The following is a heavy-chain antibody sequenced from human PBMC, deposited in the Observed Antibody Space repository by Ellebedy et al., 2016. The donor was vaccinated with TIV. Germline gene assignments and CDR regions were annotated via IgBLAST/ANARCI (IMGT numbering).Heavy chain of an antibody. D-gene: IGHD4-11*01. J-gene: IGHJ4*02. Sequence: GGSLRLSXAASGFIFSNYAMSWVRQPPGKGLEWVSAISGYGESVYFADSVKGRFTISRENSKNTLYLQMNSLRVEDTAVYYCAKLGGHSDYENYWGQGTLVTVSS. CDR3: AKLGGHSDYENY. V-gene: IGHV3-23*01. CDR1: GFIFSNYA. CDR2: ISGYGESV.